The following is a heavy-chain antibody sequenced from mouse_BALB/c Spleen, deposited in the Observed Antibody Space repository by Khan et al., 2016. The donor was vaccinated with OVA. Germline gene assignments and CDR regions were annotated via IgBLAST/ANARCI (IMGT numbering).Heavy chain of an antibody. CDR1: GYPITSGCY. Sequence: EVKLEESGPGLVKPSQSLSLTCSVTGYPITSGCYWNWIRQFPGNKLEWMGHISYDGNHNYNPSLKNRISITRDTSRNQFFLRLNSVTTEDTATYYCAGDEGYYYGDYFDYWGQGTTLTVSS. D-gene: IGHD1-1*01. CDR3: AGDEGYYYGDYFDY. J-gene: IGHJ2*01. V-gene: IGHV3-6*02. CDR2: ISYDGNH.